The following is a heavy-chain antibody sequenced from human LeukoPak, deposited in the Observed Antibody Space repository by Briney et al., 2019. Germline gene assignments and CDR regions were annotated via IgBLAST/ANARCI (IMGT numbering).Heavy chain of an antibody. CDR2: IRSKAFGATT. V-gene: IGHV3-49*04. Sequence: GGSLRLSCIGSGFNFGDYAMTWVRQAPGKGLEWVGFIRSKAFGATTESVASVKGRFSISRDDSKTIAYLQMNSLKADDTAIYYCTRARGGYTSGIDYWGQGTLVTVSS. CDR1: GFNFGDYA. D-gene: IGHD6-19*01. CDR3: TRARGGYTSGIDY. J-gene: IGHJ4*02.